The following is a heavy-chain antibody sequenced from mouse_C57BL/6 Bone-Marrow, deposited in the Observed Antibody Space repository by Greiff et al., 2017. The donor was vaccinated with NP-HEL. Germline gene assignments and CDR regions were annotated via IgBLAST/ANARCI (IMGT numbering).Heavy chain of an antibody. CDR2: IDPSDSYT. Sequence: VQLQQSGAELVKPGASVKLSCKASGYTFTSYWMQWVKQRPGQGLEWIGEIDPSDSYTNYNQKFKGKATLTVDTSSSTAYMQLSSLTSEDSAVYYCARGDYYYGSSYDYFDYWGQGTTLTVSS. J-gene: IGHJ2*01. D-gene: IGHD1-1*01. CDR1: GYTFTSYW. V-gene: IGHV1-50*01. CDR3: ARGDYYYGSSYDYFDY.